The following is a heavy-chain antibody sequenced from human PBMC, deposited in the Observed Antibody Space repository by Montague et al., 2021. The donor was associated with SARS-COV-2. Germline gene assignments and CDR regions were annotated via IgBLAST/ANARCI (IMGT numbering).Heavy chain of an antibody. CDR1: GGSFSGYY. J-gene: IGHJ5*02. V-gene: IGHV4-34*01. CDR2: INHSGST. D-gene: IGHD3-16*02. Sequence: SETLSLTCAVYGGSFSGYYCSWIRQPPGKGLEWVGEINHSGSTNSNPSLTSQVTISVATSTNQFSLKLSSVTAADTAVYYCARGYDYVWGSYRYLHWFDPWGQGTLVTVSS. CDR3: ARGYDYVWGSYRYLHWFDP.